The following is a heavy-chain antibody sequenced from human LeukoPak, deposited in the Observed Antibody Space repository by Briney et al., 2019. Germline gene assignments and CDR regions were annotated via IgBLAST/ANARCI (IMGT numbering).Heavy chain of an antibody. Sequence: PGGSLRLSCAASGFTFSSYSMNWVRQAPGKGLEWVSSISSSSSYIYYADSVKGRFTISRDNAKNSLYLQMNSLRAEDTAVYYCARDRSEAGVQYNWFDPWGQGTLVTVSS. CDR3: ARDRSEAGVQYNWFDP. V-gene: IGHV3-21*01. CDR2: ISSSSSYI. J-gene: IGHJ5*02. D-gene: IGHD3-10*01. CDR1: GFTFSSYS.